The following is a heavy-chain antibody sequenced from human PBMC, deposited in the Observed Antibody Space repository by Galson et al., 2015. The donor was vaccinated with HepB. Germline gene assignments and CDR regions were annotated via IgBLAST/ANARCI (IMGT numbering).Heavy chain of an antibody. D-gene: IGHD6-19*01. J-gene: IGHJ6*02. Sequence: SLRLSCAASGFTFSSYEMNWVRQAPGKGLEWVSYISSSGSTIYYADSVKGRFTIARDNAKNSLYLQMNSLRAEDTAVYYCARYGTGGWHSTYYYYGMDVWGQGTTVTVSS. CDR3: ARYGTGGWHSTYYYYGMDV. V-gene: IGHV3-48*03. CDR2: ISSSGSTI. CDR1: GFTFSSYE.